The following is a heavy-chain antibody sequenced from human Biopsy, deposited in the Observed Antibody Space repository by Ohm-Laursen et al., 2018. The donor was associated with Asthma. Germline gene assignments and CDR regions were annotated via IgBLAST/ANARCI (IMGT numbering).Heavy chain of an antibody. CDR1: GGTFSSNS. CDR2: IIPIFGPT. J-gene: IGHJ6*02. D-gene: IGHD5-12*01. Sequence: SVKVSCKTSGGTFSSNSINWVRQAPGQGLEWMGRIIPIFGPTSYAQKFQGRVTITADESTSTAYMELSSLSSEDTAVYYCARGYSGSDRIVYYYSGLEVWGQGTTVTVSS. V-gene: IGHV1-69*15. CDR3: ARGYSGSDRIVYYYSGLEV.